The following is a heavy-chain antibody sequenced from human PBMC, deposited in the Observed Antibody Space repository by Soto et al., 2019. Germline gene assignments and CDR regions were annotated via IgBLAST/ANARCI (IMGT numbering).Heavy chain of an antibody. V-gene: IGHV3-30*18. J-gene: IGHJ4*02. CDR3: AKTFANQARPDCSSTSCSDY. CDR2: ISYDGSNT. Sequence: GGSLRLSCAASGFTFSSYGMHWVRQAPGKGLEWVAVISYDGSNTYYADSVKGRFTISRDNSKNTLYLQMNSLRAEDTAVYYCAKTFANQARPDCSSTSCSDYWGQGTLVTVSS. D-gene: IGHD2-2*01. CDR1: GFTFSSYG.